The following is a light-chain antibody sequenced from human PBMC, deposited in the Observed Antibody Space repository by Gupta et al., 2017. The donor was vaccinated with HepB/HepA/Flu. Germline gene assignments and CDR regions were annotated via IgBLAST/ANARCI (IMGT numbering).Light chain of an antibody. V-gene: IGLV2-11*01. Sequence: QSALTPPRSVSGSPGLSVTISCTGTSSDVGGYNYVSWYQQHPGKAPKLMIYDVSKRPSGVPDRFSGSKSGNTASLTIAGLQAEDEADYYCCSYAGSYTLVVFGGGTKLTVL. CDR3: CSYAGSYTLVV. J-gene: IGLJ2*01. CDR1: SSDVGGYNY. CDR2: DVS.